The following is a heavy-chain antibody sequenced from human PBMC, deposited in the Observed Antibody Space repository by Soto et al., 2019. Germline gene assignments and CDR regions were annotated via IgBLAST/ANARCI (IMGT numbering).Heavy chain of an antibody. CDR3: ARGNDYPHARYYGMDV. J-gene: IGHJ6*02. CDR1: GGTFSSYA. V-gene: IGHV1-69*01. CDR2: IIPIFGTA. D-gene: IGHD3-16*01. Sequence: QVQLVQSGAEVKKPGSSVKVSCKASGGTFSSYAISWVRQAPGQGLEWMGGIIPIFGTANYAQKFQGRVTITADESMSTAYMELSSLRSEDTAVYYCARGNDYPHARYYGMDVWGQGTTFTVSS.